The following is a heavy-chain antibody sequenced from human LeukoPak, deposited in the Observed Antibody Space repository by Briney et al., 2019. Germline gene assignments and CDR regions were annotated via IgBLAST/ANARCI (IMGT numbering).Heavy chain of an antibody. J-gene: IGHJ5*02. Sequence: ASVKVSCKVSGYTLTELSMHGVRQAPGKGLEWMGGFDPEDGETIYAQKFQGRVTMTRDTSISTAYMELSRLRSDDTAVYYCARAHGETMVRGVIIGRFDPWGQGTLVTVSS. D-gene: IGHD3-10*01. V-gene: IGHV1-24*01. CDR2: FDPEDGET. CDR1: GYTLTELS. CDR3: ARAHGETMVRGVIIGRFDP.